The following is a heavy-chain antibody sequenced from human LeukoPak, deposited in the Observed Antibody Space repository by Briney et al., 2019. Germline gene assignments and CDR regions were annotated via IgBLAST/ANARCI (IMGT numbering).Heavy chain of an antibody. D-gene: IGHD6-19*01. CDR3: ATQRSGWHYFDY. J-gene: IGHJ4*02. Sequence: GGSLILSCAASGFTFSNYAMSWVRQAPGKGLEWVSSISSSGSSTYYADSVKGRFTISRDNSKNTLFQQTNSLRAEDTAVYYCATQRSGWHYFDYWGQRTLVTVSS. CDR2: ISSSGSST. V-gene: IGHV3-23*01. CDR1: GFTFSNYA.